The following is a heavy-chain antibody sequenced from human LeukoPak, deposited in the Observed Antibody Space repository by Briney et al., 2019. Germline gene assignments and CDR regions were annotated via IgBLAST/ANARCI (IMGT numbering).Heavy chain of an antibody. Sequence: ASVKVSCKASGGTFSSYAISWVRQAPGQGLEWMGRIIPILGIANYAQKFQGRVTITADKSTSTAYMELSSLRSEDTAVYYCARATYYYGSGSYPPGHWGQGTLVTVSS. CDR3: ARATYYYGSGSYPPGH. CDR1: GGTFSSYA. V-gene: IGHV1-69*04. J-gene: IGHJ4*02. D-gene: IGHD3-10*01. CDR2: IIPILGIA.